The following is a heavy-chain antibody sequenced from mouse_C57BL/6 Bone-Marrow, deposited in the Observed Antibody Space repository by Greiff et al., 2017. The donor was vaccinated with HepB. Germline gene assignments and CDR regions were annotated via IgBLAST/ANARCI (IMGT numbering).Heavy chain of an antibody. D-gene: IGHD1-1*01. J-gene: IGHJ2*01. CDR3: ARQRDYVYFDY. V-gene: IGHV5-12*01. CDR1: GFTFSDYY. Sequence: EVKVEESGGGLVQPGGSLKLSCAASGFTFSDYYMYWVRQTPEKRLEWVAYISNGGGSTYYPDTVKGRFTISRDNAKNTLYLQMSRLKSEDTAMYYCARQRDYVYFDYWGQGTTLTVSS. CDR2: ISNGGGST.